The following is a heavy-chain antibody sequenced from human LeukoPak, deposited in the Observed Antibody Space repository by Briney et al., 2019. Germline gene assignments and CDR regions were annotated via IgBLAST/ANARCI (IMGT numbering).Heavy chain of an antibody. CDR3: ATTDSSGYPEY. CDR1: VGSISSHY. D-gene: IGHD3-22*01. CDR2: IYYSGST. Sequence: SETLSLTCTVCVGSISSHYWSWILQPPGTGLEGSGDIYYSGSTNYYPSLKSRVTIAVDTSKNQFPLKLSSATSADTAVEYCATTDSSGYPEYWGEGTLVTVSS. J-gene: IGHJ4*02. V-gene: IGHV4-59*11.